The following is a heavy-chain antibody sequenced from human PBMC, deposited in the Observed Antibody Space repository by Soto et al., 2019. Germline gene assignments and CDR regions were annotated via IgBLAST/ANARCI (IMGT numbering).Heavy chain of an antibody. CDR1: GYTFTSYG. V-gene: IGHV1-18*01. CDR3: ASYDSSGYYYWSWYFDY. D-gene: IGHD3-22*01. CDR2: ISPYNGNT. Sequence: VSCKASGYTFTSYGISWVRQAPGQGLEWMGGISPYNGNTNYAQKLQGRVTITADKSTSTAYMELSSLRSEDTAVYYCASYDSSGYYYWSWYFDYWGQGTLVTVSS. J-gene: IGHJ4*02.